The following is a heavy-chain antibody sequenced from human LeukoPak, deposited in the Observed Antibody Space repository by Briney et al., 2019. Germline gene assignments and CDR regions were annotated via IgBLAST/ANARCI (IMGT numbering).Heavy chain of an antibody. CDR3: ARGPKSGSYYVAGIYY. Sequence: GGSLRLSCAASGFTFSDYYMSWIRQAPGKGLEWVSYISSSGSTIYYADSVKGRFTISRDNAKNSLYLQMNSLRAEDTAVYYCARGPKSGSYYVAGIYYWGQGTLVTVSS. D-gene: IGHD1-26*01. CDR2: ISSSGSTI. V-gene: IGHV3-11*01. J-gene: IGHJ4*02. CDR1: GFTFSDYY.